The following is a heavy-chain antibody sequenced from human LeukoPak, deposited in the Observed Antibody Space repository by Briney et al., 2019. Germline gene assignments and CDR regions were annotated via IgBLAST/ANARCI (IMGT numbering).Heavy chain of an antibody. CDR3: ARERAWGRGYSYGLDY. J-gene: IGHJ4*02. Sequence: GGSLRLSCAASGFTFSSYAMHWVRQAPGKGLEWVAVISYDESNKYYADSVKGRFTISRDNSKNTLYLQMNSLRAEDTAVYYCARERAWGRGYSYGLDYWGQGTLVTVSS. V-gene: IGHV3-30*04. CDR2: ISYDESNK. D-gene: IGHD5-18*01. CDR1: GFTFSSYA.